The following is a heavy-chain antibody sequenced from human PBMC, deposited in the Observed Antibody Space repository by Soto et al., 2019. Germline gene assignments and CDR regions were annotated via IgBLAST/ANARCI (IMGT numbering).Heavy chain of an antibody. CDR3: AKSSDFWNGYSDSYFDH. CDR1: GFPFTNYA. D-gene: IGHD3-3*01. CDR2: ISGSGDST. Sequence: GGSLRLSCAASGFPFTNYAMTLVRQSPGKGLEWVSSISGSGDSTNYADSVKGRFTISRDNSRNTLDLQVNSLRAEDTAVYYCAKSSDFWNGYSDSYFDHSGLGTPVTVSS. V-gene: IGHV3-23*01. J-gene: IGHJ4*02.